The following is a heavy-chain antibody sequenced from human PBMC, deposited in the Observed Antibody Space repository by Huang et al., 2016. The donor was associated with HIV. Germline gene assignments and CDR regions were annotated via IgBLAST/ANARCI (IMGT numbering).Heavy chain of an antibody. Sequence: QVQLQQWGAGLLKPSETLSLTCAVYGGSFSGYYWSWIRQPPGKGLEWIGEINQSGSTNYKPSLKSRVTISVDTSKNQFSLKLSSVTVADTAVYYCARAYYYYDSSGYLHYFDYWGQGTLVTVSS. D-gene: IGHD3-22*01. CDR3: ARAYYYYDSSGYLHYFDY. J-gene: IGHJ4*02. V-gene: IGHV4-34*01. CDR1: GGSFSGYY. CDR2: INQSGST.